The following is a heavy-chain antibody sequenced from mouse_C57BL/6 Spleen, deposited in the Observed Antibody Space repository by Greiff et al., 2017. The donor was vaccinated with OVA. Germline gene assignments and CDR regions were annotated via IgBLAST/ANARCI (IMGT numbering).Heavy chain of an antibody. CDR1: GYSITSDY. V-gene: IGHV3-8*01. J-gene: IGHJ1*03. D-gene: IGHD4-1*01. CDR3: ARYRTGTGYFDV. Sequence: EVKLMESGPGLAKPSQTLSLTCSVTGYSITSDYWNWIRKFPGNKLEYMGYISYSGSTYYNPYLKSRLSITRDTSKNQYYLQLNSVTTEDTATYYCARYRTGTGYFDVWGTGTTVTVSS. CDR2: ISYSGST.